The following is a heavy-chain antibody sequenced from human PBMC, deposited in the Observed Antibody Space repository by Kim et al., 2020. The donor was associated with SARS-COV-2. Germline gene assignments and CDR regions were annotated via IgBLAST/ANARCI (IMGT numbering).Heavy chain of an antibody. Sequence: GGSLRLSCAASGFTFSSYAMSWVRQAPGKGLEWVSAISGSGGSTYYADSVKGRFTISRDNSKNTLYLQMNSLRAEDTAVYYCAKAPYSSSWSLVYYYYGMDVWGQGTTVTVSS. J-gene: IGHJ6*02. V-gene: IGHV3-23*01. CDR2: ISGSGGST. CDR3: AKAPYSSSWSLVYYYYGMDV. D-gene: IGHD6-13*01. CDR1: GFTFSSYA.